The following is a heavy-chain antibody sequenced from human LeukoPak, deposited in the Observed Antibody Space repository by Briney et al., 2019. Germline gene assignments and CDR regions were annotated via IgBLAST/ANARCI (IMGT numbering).Heavy chain of an antibody. V-gene: IGHV3-21*01. CDR3: ARGGRQRYENWFNP. J-gene: IGHJ5*02. Sequence: GGSLRLSCAASGFTFSSYSMNWVRQAPGKGLEWVSSISSSSSYIYYADSVKGRFTISRDNAKNSLYLQMNSLRAEDTAVYYCARGGRQRYENWFNPWGQGTLVTVSS. CDR1: GFTFSSYS. D-gene: IGHD5-12*01. CDR2: ISSSSSYI.